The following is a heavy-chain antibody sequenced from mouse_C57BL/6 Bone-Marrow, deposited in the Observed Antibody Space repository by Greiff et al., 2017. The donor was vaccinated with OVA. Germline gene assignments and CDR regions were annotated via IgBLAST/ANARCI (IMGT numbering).Heavy chain of an antibody. Sequence: EVQRVESGGDLVKPGGSLKLSCAASGFTFSSYGMSWVRQTPDKRLEWVATISSGGGYTYYPDSVKGRFTISRDNAKNTLYLQMSSLKSEDTAMYYCARQGDYGSFFDYWGQGTTLTVSS. CDR3: ARQGDYGSFFDY. D-gene: IGHD1-1*01. CDR2: ISSGGGYT. J-gene: IGHJ2*01. V-gene: IGHV5-6*01. CDR1: GFTFSSYG.